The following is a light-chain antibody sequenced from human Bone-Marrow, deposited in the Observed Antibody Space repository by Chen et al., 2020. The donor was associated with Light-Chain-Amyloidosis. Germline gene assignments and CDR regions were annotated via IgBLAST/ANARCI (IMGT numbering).Light chain of an antibody. V-gene: IGKV2-30*02. Sequence: DVVMTQSPLSLPVTLGQPASISCRSSQSLVHGDGNTYLNWFQQRPGQSPRRLIHEVSKRDSGVPDRFSGSGAGTDFTLKISKVEAEDVGVYDCMQGTDWWTFGQGTKVEIK. CDR3: MQGTDWWT. J-gene: IGKJ1*01. CDR1: QSLVHGDGNTY. CDR2: EVS.